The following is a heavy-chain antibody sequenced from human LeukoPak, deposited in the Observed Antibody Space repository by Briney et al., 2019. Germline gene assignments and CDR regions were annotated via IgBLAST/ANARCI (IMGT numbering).Heavy chain of an antibody. CDR1: GYTCTGYY. CDR3: ARGPPRHIVVVTATHRGAFDY. V-gene: IGHV1-2*02. J-gene: IGHJ4*02. D-gene: IGHD2-21*02. Sequence: ASVKVSCKASGYTCTGYYMHWVRQAPGQGLEWMGWINPNSGGTNYAQKFQGRVTMTRDTSISTAYMELSRLRSDDTAVYYCARGPPRHIVVVTATHRGAFDYWGQGTLVTVSS. CDR2: INPNSGGT.